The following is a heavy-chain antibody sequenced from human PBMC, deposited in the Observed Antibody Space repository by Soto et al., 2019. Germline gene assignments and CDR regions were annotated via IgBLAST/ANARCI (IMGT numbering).Heavy chain of an antibody. Sequence: QLQLQESGSGLVKPSQTLSLTCAVSGGSISSGGYSWSWIRQPPGKGLEWIGYIYHSGSTYYNPSLTSRVTISVDSSKIQFSLKLSSVTAADTAVYYCARAHYGDYGYGMDVWGQGTTVTVSS. CDR3: ARAHYGDYGYGMDV. CDR2: IYHSGST. J-gene: IGHJ6*02. CDR1: GGSISSGGYS. V-gene: IGHV4-30-2*01. D-gene: IGHD4-17*01.